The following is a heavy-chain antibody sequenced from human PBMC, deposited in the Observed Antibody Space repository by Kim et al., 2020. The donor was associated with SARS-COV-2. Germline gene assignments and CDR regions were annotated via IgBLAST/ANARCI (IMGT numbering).Heavy chain of an antibody. Sequence: SETLSLTCAVSGDSITSGHWWSWVRQSPGKGLEWIGQIFRTGSPKYNPSLKSRVTISEDKTKNQFSLSLSSVTAADTAIYYCAGVSVDCSGGSCHDYWGQGTLVTVSS. V-gene: IGHV4-4*02. D-gene: IGHD2-15*01. CDR3: AGVSVDCSGGSCHDY. CDR1: GDSITSGHW. CDR2: IFRTGSP. J-gene: IGHJ4*02.